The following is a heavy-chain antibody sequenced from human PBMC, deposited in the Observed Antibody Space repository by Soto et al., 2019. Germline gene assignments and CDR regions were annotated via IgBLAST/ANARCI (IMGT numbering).Heavy chain of an antibody. CDR1: GGSLSPFY. D-gene: IGHD3-16*01. CDR3: EIVGGLGARSFDY. CDR2: HYYSGNT. V-gene: IGHV4-59*01. J-gene: IGHJ4*02. Sequence: PSETLSLTWTVSGGSLSPFYWRWVRQPPGKRLEWIGYHYYSGNTNYNPSLKRRVIVSVDASKNPVSLKLPSVQAADTAAYYGEIVGGLGARSFDYWRQGTVVTVSS.